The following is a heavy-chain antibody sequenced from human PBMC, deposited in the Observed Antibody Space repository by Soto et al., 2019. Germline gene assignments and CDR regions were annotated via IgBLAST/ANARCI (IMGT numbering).Heavy chain of an antibody. CDR2: ISAYNGNT. D-gene: IGHD5-18*01. CDR3: ASSTAMVVRYYYYGMDV. CDR1: GYTFTSYG. V-gene: IGHV1-18*01. J-gene: IGHJ6*02. Sequence: QVQLVQSGAEVKKPGPSVKVSCKASGYTFTSYGISWVRQAPGQGLEWMGWISAYNGNTNYAQKLQGRVTMTTDTSTSTAYMELRSLRSDDTAVYYCASSTAMVVRYYYYGMDVWGQGTTVTVSS.